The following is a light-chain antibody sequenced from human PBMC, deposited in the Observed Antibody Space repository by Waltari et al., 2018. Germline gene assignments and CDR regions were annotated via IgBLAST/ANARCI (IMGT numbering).Light chain of an antibody. V-gene: IGKV2-28*01. CDR1: QSLLHSNGYNY. J-gene: IGKJ1*01. CDR3: MQSLRALWT. CDR2: LGS. Sequence: DIVVTQSPLSLPVTPGEPASISCRSSQSLLHSNGYNYLDWYLQKPGQPPQLLIYLGSNRASGVPDRFSGSGSGTDFTLKISRVEAEDVGVYYCMQSLRALWTFGQGTKVEIK.